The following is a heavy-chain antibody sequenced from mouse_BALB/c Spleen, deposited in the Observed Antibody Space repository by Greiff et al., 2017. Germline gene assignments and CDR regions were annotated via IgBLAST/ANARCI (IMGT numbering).Heavy chain of an antibody. CDR1: GYTFTSYV. CDR2: INPYNDGT. J-gene: IGHJ3*01. CDR3: ARGTVAPWFAY. Sequence: EVQLQQSGPELVKPGASVKMSCKASGYTFTSYVMHWVKQKPGQGLEWIGYINPYNDGTKYNEKFKGKATLTSDKSSSTAYMELSSLTSEDSAVYYCARGTVAPWFAYWGQGTLVTVSA. V-gene: IGHV1-14*01. D-gene: IGHD1-1*01.